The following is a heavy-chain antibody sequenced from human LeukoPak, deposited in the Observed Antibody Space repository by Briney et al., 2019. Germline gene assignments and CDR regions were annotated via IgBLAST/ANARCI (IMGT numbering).Heavy chain of an antibody. CDR3: ASSMNVGNGY. CDR2: ISGSGGTT. CDR1: GFTFSSYA. J-gene: IGHJ4*02. Sequence: GGSLRLSCAASGFTFSSYAMSWVRQAPGKGLEWVSLISGSGGTTYYAESVKGRFTISRDNSKNTLYLQMNSLRDDDAAVYYCASSMNVGNGYWGQGTLVTVSS. V-gene: IGHV3-23*01. D-gene: IGHD1-1*01.